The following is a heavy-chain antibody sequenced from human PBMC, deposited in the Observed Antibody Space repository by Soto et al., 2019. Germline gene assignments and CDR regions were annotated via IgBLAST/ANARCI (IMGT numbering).Heavy chain of an antibody. V-gene: IGHV3-66*01. CDR2: IYSGGST. D-gene: IGHD4-17*01. J-gene: IGHJ2*01. Sequence: GGSLRLSCAASGYTFSNNYMRWVRQAPGKGLEWVSLIYSGGSTHYADSVKGRFTISRDNSKNTLYLQMNSLRVEDTAIYYCATCASHGVWGRGTLVTVSS. CDR3: ATCASHGV. CDR1: GYTFSNNY.